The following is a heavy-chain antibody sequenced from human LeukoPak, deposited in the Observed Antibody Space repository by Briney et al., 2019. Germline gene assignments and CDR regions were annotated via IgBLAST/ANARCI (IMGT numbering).Heavy chain of an antibody. Sequence: SETLSLTCTVSGGSISSYYWSWIRQPPGKGLEWIGYIYYSGSTNYNPSLKSRVTISVDTSKNQFSLKLRSVTAADTAVYYCARHGVNQNYDYWGRGTLVAVSS. CDR1: GGSISSYY. D-gene: IGHD2-21*01. CDR2: IYYSGST. J-gene: IGHJ4*02. V-gene: IGHV4-59*08. CDR3: ARHGVNQNYDY.